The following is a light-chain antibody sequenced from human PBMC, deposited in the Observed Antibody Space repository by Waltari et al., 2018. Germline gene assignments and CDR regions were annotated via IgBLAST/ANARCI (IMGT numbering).Light chain of an antibody. CDR2: DAS. CDR1: QSISSW. J-gene: IGKJ3*01. V-gene: IGKV1-5*01. CDR3: QQYNSYSPT. Sequence: DIQMTQSPSTLSASVGDRATITCRASQSISSWLAWYQQKPGKAPKLLIYDASSLESGVPSRFSGSGSGTEFTLTISSLQPDDFATYYCQQYNSYSPTFGPGTKVDIK.